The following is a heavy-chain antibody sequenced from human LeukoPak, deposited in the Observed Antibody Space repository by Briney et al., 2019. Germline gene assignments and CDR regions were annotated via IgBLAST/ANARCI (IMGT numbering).Heavy chain of an antibody. CDR3: AKDFFGFGELLPHDY. Sequence: GGSLRLSCAASGFPFSSYALRWVRQPPGKGLEGVSALSGSGGRTYYADSVRGRFTISRDNSKNTLYLQMNSLRAEDTAVYYCAKDFFGFGELLPHDYWGQGTLVTVSS. CDR2: LSGSGGRT. CDR1: GFPFSSYA. J-gene: IGHJ4*02. D-gene: IGHD3-10*01. V-gene: IGHV3-23*01.